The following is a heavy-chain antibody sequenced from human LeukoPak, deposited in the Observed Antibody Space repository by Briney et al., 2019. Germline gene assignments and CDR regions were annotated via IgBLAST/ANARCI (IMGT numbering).Heavy chain of an antibody. J-gene: IGHJ5*02. V-gene: IGHV3-9*01. D-gene: IGHD5-12*01. CDR3: AKDRGYSGGSWFDP. CDR1: GFTFDDYA. Sequence: GGSLRLSCAASGFTFDDYALHWVRQAPGKGLEWVSGISWNSGSIGYADSVKGRFTISRDNAKNSLYLQMNSLRAEDTALYYCAKDRGYSGGSWFDPWGQGTLVTVSS. CDR2: ISWNSGSI.